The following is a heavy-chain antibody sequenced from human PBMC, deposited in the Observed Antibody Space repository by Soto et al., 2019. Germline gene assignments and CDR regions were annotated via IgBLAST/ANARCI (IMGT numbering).Heavy chain of an antibody. V-gene: IGHV4-39*01. Sequence: PSETLSLTCTVSGGSISSSSYYWGWIRQPPGKGLEWIGSIYYSGSTYYNPSLKGRVTISVDTSKNQFSLKLSSVTAADTAVYYCASERWLHPQGGYYYYYGMDVWGQGTTVTVSS. CDR1: GGSISSSSYY. CDR3: ASERWLHPQGGYYYYYGMDV. J-gene: IGHJ6*02. D-gene: IGHD5-12*01. CDR2: IYYSGST.